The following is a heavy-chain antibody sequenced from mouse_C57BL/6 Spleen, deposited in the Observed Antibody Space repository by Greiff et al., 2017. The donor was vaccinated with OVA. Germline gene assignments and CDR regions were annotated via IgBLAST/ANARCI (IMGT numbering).Heavy chain of an antibody. Sequence: QVQLQQSGAELVKPGASVKISCKASGYAFSSYWMNWVKQRPGKGLEWIGQIYPGDGDTNYNGKFKGKATLAADKSSSTAYMQPSSLTSDDSAVFFCARGADLRYFDYWGQGTTLTVSS. CDR3: ARGADLRYFDY. CDR1: GYAFSSYW. V-gene: IGHV1-80*01. CDR2: IYPGDGDT. J-gene: IGHJ2*01.